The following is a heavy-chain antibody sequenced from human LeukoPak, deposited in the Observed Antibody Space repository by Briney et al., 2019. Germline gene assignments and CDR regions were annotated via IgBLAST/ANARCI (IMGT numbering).Heavy chain of an antibody. CDR2: IYYSGST. CDR3: ARAGNGDSSGYYQDNFDY. CDR1: GGSISSYY. V-gene: IGHV4-59*01. J-gene: IGHJ4*02. Sequence: SETLSPTCTVSGGSISSYYWSWIRQPPGKGLEWIGYIYYSGSTNYNPSLKSRVTISVDTSKNQFSLKLSSVTAADTAVYYCARAGNGDSSGYYQDNFDYWGQGTLVTVSS. D-gene: IGHD3-22*01.